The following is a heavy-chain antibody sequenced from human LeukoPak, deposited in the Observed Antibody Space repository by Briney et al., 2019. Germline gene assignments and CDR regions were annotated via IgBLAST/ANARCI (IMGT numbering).Heavy chain of an antibody. CDR3: ATGWYGDWGY. CDR2: THYSGTT. J-gene: IGHJ4*02. Sequence: SETLSLTCTLSGGSISSYYWSWLRQPPGKGLEWIGYTHYSGTTNYNPSLKSRVTISMDTFKSQFSLKLSSVTAADTAVYYCATGWYGDWGYWGQGILVTVSS. D-gene: IGHD6-19*01. V-gene: IGHV4-59*01. CDR1: GGSISSYY.